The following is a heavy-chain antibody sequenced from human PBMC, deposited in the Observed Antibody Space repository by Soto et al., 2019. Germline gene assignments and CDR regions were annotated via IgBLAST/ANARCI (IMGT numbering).Heavy chain of an antibody. CDR2: IYPSDSDT. Sequence: ASVKVSCKGSGYNFAGYWIAWVRQMPGKGLELMGIIYPSDSDTRYRPSFQGQVTISADKSISSAYLQWSSLRASDTAMYYCARGGVSTRTFDYWGQGTPVTVSS. V-gene: IGHV5-51*01. CDR3: ARGGVSTRTFDY. CDR1: GYNFAGYW. J-gene: IGHJ4*02. D-gene: IGHD3-3*01.